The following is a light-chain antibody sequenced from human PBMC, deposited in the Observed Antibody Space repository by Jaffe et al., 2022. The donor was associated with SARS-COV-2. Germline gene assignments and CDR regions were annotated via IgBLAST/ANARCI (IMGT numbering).Light chain of an antibody. CDR1: TGPVTSGHH. V-gene: IGLV7-46*01. CDR3: LLFFGGPRV. J-gene: IGLJ3*02. CDR2: DTS. Sequence: QAVVTQEPSLTVSPGGTVTLTCGSSTGPVTSGHHPYWFQQKPGQAPRSLIFDTSNRHSWTPARFSGSLLGDRAALTLSGAQPEDEADYYCLLFFGGPRVFGGGTKVTVL.